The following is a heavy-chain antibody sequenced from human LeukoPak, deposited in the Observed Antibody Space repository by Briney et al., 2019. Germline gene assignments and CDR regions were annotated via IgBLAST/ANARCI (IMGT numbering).Heavy chain of an antibody. Sequence: PSETLSLTCTVSGGSISSSYWSWIRQPPGKGLEWIGYIYYIGSTNYNPSLKSRVTISVDTSKNQFSLRLTSVTAAGTAVYYCAAGEDYWGQGTLVTVSS. CDR2: IYYIGST. J-gene: IGHJ4*02. D-gene: IGHD3-16*01. V-gene: IGHV4-59*01. CDR3: AAGEDY. CDR1: GGSISSSY.